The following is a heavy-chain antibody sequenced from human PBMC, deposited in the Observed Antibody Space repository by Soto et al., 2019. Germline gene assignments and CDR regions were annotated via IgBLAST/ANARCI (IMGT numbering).Heavy chain of an antibody. CDR3: ARGYYDFWSGYTNYYYYGMDV. V-gene: IGHV4-34*01. Sequence: LSLTCAVYGGSFSGYYWSWIRQPPGKGLEWIGEINHSGSTNYNPSLKSRVTISVDTSKNQFSLKLSSVTAADTAVYYCARGYYDFWSGYTNYYYYGMDVWGQGTTVTVSS. J-gene: IGHJ6*02. D-gene: IGHD3-3*01. CDR2: INHSGST. CDR1: GGSFSGYY.